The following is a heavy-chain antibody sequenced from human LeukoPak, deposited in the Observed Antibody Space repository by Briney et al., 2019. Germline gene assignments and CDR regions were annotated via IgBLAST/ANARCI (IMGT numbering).Heavy chain of an antibody. D-gene: IGHD3-22*01. V-gene: IGHV1-69*13. CDR3: ARDFKEYCDSSGYYHYYDAFDI. CDR1: GGTFSSYA. CDR2: IIPIFGTA. J-gene: IGHJ3*02. Sequence: SVKVSCKASGGTFSSYAISWVRQAPGQGLEWMGGIIPIFGTANYAQKFQGRVTITADESTSTAYMELSSLRSEDTAVYYCARDFKEYCDSSGYYHYYDAFDIWGQGTMVTVSS.